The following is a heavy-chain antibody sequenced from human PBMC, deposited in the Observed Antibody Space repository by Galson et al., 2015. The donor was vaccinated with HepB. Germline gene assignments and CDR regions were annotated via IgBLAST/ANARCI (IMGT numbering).Heavy chain of an antibody. CDR2: ISYDGSNK. D-gene: IGHD3-16*01. Sequence: SLRLSCAASGFTFSSYGMHWVRQAPGKGLEWVAVISYDGSNKYYADSVKGRFTISRDNFKNTLYLQMNSLRAEDTAVYYCANPPEGDTYGMDVWGQGTTVTVSS. CDR3: ANPPEGDTYGMDV. J-gene: IGHJ6*02. CDR1: GFTFSSYG. V-gene: IGHV3-30*18.